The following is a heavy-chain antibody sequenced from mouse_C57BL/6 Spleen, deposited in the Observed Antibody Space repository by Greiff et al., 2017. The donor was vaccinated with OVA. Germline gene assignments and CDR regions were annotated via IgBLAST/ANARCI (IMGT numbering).Heavy chain of an antibody. J-gene: IGHJ2*01. CDR2: IDPNSGGT. CDR1: GYTFTSYW. Sequence: QVQLQQPGAELVKPGASVKLSCKASGYTFTSYWMHWVKQRPGRGLEWIGRIDPNSGGTKYNEKFQSKATLTVDKPSSTAYMQLSSLTSEDSAVYYCAGSEDHYYGSSYYFDYWGKGTTLTVSS. D-gene: IGHD1-1*01. V-gene: IGHV1-72*01. CDR3: AGSEDHYYGSSYYFDY.